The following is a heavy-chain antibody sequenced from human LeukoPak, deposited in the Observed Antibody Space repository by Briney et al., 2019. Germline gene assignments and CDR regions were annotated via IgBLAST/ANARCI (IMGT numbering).Heavy chain of an antibody. D-gene: IGHD1-7*01. CDR3: ARERLELRGDYYYYYGMDV. V-gene: IGHV1-69*04. CDR2: IIPILGIA. J-gene: IGHJ6*02. CDR1: GGTFSSYT. Sequence: GSPVKVSCKASGGTFSSYTISWVRQAPGQGLEWMGRIIPILGIANYAQKFQGRVTITADKSTSTAYMELSSLRSEDTAVYYCARERLELRGDYYYYYGMDVWGQGTTVTVSS.